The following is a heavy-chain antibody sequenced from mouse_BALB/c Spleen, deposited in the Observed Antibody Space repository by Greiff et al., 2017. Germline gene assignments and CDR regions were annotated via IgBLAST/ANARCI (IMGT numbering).Heavy chain of an antibody. Sequence: VQLVESGAELARPGASVKLSCKASGYTFTSYWMQWVKQRPGQGLEWIGAIYPGDGDTRYTQKFKGKATLTADKSSSTAYMQLSSLASEDSAVYYCATIYYDYGDFDYWGQGTTLTVSS. J-gene: IGHJ2*01. D-gene: IGHD2-4*01. CDR2: IYPGDGDT. V-gene: IGHV1-87*01. CDR3: ATIYYDYGDFDY. CDR1: GYTFTSYW.